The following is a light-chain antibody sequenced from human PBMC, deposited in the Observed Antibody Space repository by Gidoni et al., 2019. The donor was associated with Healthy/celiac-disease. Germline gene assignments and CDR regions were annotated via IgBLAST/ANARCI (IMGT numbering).Light chain of an antibody. CDR3: QQRSNWPPWT. V-gene: IGKV3-11*01. J-gene: IGKJ1*01. Sequence: EIVLTHSPATLSLSPGESATLSCRARQSVSSYLAWYQQKPGQAPRHLINDASNRSTGIPARFSGSGYGTDFTLTISSLEPEDFAVYYCQQRSNWPPWTFGQGTKVEIK. CDR2: DAS. CDR1: QSVSSY.